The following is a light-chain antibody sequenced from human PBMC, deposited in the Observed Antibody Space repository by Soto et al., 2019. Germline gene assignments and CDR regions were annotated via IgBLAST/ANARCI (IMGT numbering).Light chain of an antibody. Sequence: QSVLTQPASVSGSPGQSITISCTGTSSDVGGYNYVSWYQQHPGKAPKLMIYDVSNRPSGVSNRFSGSKSGNTASLTISGLQAEDEADYYCISYTSSSIVVFGGGTKRTV. CDR1: SSDVGGYNY. V-gene: IGLV2-14*01. CDR2: DVS. J-gene: IGLJ2*01. CDR3: ISYTSSSIVV.